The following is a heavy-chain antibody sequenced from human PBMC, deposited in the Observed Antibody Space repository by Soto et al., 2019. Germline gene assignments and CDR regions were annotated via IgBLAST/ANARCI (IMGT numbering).Heavy chain of an antibody. CDR3: ARGHIVVVPAAQTNYYYGMDV. V-gene: IGHV1-69*06. CDR1: GGTFSSYA. Sequence: SVKVSCKASGGTFSSYAISWVRQAPGQGLEWMGGIIPIFGTANYAQKFQGRVTITADKSTSTAYMELSSLRSEGTAVYYCARGHIVVVPAAQTNYYYGMDVWGQGTTVTVSS. J-gene: IGHJ6*02. D-gene: IGHD2-2*01. CDR2: IIPIFGTA.